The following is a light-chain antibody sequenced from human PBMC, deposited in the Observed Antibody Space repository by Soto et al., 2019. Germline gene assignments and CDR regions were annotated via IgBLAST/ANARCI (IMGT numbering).Light chain of an antibody. CDR2: DAS. Sequence: DIQMTQSPSSLSASVGDRVTITCRASQSISNWLAWYQQKPGKAPKLLIYDASTLESGVPSRFSGGGFGTDFTLTISSLQPDDFATDYCQQYSSYSTFGQGTKVDIK. J-gene: IGKJ1*01. CDR1: QSISNW. V-gene: IGKV1-5*01. CDR3: QQYSSYST.